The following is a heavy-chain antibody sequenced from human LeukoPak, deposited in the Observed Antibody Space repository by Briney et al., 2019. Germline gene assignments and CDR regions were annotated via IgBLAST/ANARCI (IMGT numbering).Heavy chain of an antibody. CDR2: ISSSGSSI. J-gene: IGHJ4*02. V-gene: IGHV3-11*04. Sequence: GGSLRLSCAAAGFTFSDYYMSWIRQAPGKGLEWVSYISSSGSSIYYADSVKGRFTISRDNAKNSLYLQMNSLRAEDTAVYYCARDQNWNDEGDYWGQGTLVTVSS. D-gene: IGHD1-1*01. CDR1: GFTFSDYY. CDR3: ARDQNWNDEGDY.